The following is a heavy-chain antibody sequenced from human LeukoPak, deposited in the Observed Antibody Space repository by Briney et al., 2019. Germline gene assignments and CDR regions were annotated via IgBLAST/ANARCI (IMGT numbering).Heavy chain of an antibody. D-gene: IGHD4-11*01. Sequence: PGGSLRLSCAASGFTFSSYAMSWVRQAPGKGLEWVSAISGSGGSTYYADSVKGRFTISRDNSKNTLYLQMNSLRAEDTAVYYCAKDLGVTGYYYYYMDVWGKGTTATVSS. V-gene: IGHV3-23*01. CDR1: GFTFSSYA. CDR3: AKDLGVTGYYYYYMDV. CDR2: ISGSGGST. J-gene: IGHJ6*03.